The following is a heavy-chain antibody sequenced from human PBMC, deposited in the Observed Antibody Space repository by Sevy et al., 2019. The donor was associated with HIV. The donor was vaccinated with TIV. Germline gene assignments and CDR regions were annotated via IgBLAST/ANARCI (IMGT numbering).Heavy chain of an antibody. D-gene: IGHD6-19*01. Sequence: GGSLRLSCAASGFTFSGYSMNWVRQAPGKGLEWVSYISSSSYTIYYADSVKGRFTISRDNAKNSLYLQMNSLRAEDTAVYYCARAPPYSSGWYGIDYWGQGTLVTVSS. CDR2: ISSSSYTI. CDR3: ARAPPYSSGWYGIDY. CDR1: GFTFSGYS. V-gene: IGHV3-48*01. J-gene: IGHJ4*02.